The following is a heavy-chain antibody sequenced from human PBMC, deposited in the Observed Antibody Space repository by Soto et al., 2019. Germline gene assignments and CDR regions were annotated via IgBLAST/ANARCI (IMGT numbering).Heavy chain of an antibody. CDR1: GGSIISSDFY. Sequence: SETLSLTCTVSGGSIISSDFYWGWVRQPPGKGLEWVGSLFYLGSSYYNPSLKSRVTMSVDTSKNQFSLRLRSVTAADTALYFCARHSLALRKNNWFDPWGQGIMVTVSS. J-gene: IGHJ5*02. CDR3: ARHSLALRKNNWFDP. V-gene: IGHV4-39*01. D-gene: IGHD3-3*02. CDR2: LFYLGSS.